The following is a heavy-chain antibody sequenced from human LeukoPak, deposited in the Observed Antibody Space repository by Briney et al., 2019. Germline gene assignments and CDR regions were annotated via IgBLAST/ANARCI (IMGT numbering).Heavy chain of an antibody. Sequence: GGSLRLSCAASGFTLSSYGMSWVRQAPGKGLEWVSGISGSGGSTYHADSVKGRFTISRDNSKNTLYLQMNSLRAEDTAIYYCAKDLMGELSLIPFDYWGQGTLVTVSS. CDR1: GFTLSSYG. CDR3: AKDLMGELSLIPFDY. J-gene: IGHJ4*02. D-gene: IGHD3-16*02. CDR2: ISGSGGST. V-gene: IGHV3-23*01.